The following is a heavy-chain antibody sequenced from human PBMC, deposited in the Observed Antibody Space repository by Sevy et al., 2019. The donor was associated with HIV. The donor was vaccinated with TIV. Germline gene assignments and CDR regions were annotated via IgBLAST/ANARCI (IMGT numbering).Heavy chain of an antibody. V-gene: IGHV3-30*18. J-gene: IGHJ6*02. CDR2: ISYDGSKK. D-gene: IGHD6-19*01. CDR1: GFTFTSYG. Sequence: GSLRLSCAASGFTFTSYGMHWVRQAPGKGLEWVAVISYDGSKKYYADSVKGRFTISRDNSKNTLYLQMNSLRAEDTAVYYCAKVPAYSSGWYHYYYGMDVWGQGTTVTVSS. CDR3: AKVPAYSSGWYHYYYGMDV.